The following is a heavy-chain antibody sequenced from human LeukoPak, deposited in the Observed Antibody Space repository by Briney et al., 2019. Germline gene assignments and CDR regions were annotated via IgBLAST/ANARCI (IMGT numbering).Heavy chain of an antibody. CDR3: ARDLSGSGADYDFWSGYYGNFDY. D-gene: IGHD3-3*01. CDR1: GFTFDDNA. V-gene: IGHV3-9*01. CDR2: ISWNSGNI. Sequence: GGSLRLSCVVSGFTFDDNAMHWVRQAPGKGLEWVSGISWNSGNIGYADSVKGRFTISRDNAKNSLYLQMNSLRAEDTAVYYCARDLSGSGADYDFWSGYYGNFDYWGQGTLVTVSS. J-gene: IGHJ4*02.